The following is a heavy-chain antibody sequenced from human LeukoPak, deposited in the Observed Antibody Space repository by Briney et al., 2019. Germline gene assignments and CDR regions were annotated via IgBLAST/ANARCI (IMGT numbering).Heavy chain of an antibody. Sequence: QPGRSLRLSCAASGFTFSSYAMHWVRQAPGKGLEWVAVISYDGSNKYYADSVKGRFTISRDNSKNTLYLQMNSLRAEGTAVYYCARDRGSGSCPLDYWGQGTLVTVSS. CDR1: GFTFSSYA. CDR2: ISYDGSNK. V-gene: IGHV3-30*01. D-gene: IGHD3-10*01. J-gene: IGHJ4*02. CDR3: ARDRGSGSCPLDY.